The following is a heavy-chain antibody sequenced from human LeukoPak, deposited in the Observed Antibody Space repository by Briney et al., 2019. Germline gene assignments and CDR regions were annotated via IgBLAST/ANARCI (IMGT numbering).Heavy chain of an antibody. CDR3: ARDRDPLLFDY. Sequence: GRSLRLSCAASGFTFSSYGMHWVRQAPGKGLEGVAVIWYDGSNKYYADSVKGRFTISRDNSKNTLYLQMNSLRAEDTAVYYCARDRDPLLFDYWGQGTLVTVSS. CDR2: IWYDGSNK. J-gene: IGHJ4*02. D-gene: IGHD2-21*02. CDR1: GFTFSSYG. V-gene: IGHV3-33*01.